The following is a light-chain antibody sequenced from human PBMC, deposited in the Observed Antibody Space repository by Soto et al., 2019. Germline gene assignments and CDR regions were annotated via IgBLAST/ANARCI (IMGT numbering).Light chain of an antibody. CDR3: QEYNSAPLT. CDR1: QGISTF. CDR2: AAS. Sequence: DIQMTQSPSSLSASVGDRVTITCRASQGISTFLAWYQQKPGKVPRLLIYAASTLQSGLPSRFSGSGSGTDFTLTISSLQPEDVATYYCQEYNSAPLTVGGGTKVEIK. J-gene: IGKJ4*01. V-gene: IGKV1-27*01.